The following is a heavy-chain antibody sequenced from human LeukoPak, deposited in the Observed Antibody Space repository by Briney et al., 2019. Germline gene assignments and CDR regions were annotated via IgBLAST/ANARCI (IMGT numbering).Heavy chain of an antibody. Sequence: APVKVSCKASGCTFTSYYMHWVRQAPGQGLEWMGIINPSGGSTSYAQKFQGRVTMTRDTSTSTVYMELSSLRSEDTAVYYCARANRYCSGGSCPQSDFDYWGQGTLVTVSS. CDR2: INPSGGST. J-gene: IGHJ4*02. CDR3: ARANRYCSGGSCPQSDFDY. CDR1: GCTFTSYY. D-gene: IGHD2-15*01. V-gene: IGHV1-46*01.